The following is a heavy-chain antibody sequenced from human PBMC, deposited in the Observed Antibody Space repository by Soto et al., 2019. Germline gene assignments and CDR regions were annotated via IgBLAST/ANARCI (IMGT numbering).Heavy chain of an antibody. CDR3: ARDRLLWFGELSGAFDI. J-gene: IGHJ3*02. CDR2: ISSSSSTI. CDR1: GFTFSSYS. V-gene: IGHV3-48*02. Sequence: PGGSLRLSCAASGFTFSSYSMNWVRQAPGKGLEWVSYISSSSSTIYYADSVKGRFTISRDNAKNSLYLQMNSLRDEDTAVYYCARDRLLWFGELSGAFDIWGQGTMVT. D-gene: IGHD3-10*01.